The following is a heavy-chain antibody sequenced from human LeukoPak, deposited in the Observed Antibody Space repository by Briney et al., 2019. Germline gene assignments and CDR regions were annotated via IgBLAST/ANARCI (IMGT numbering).Heavy chain of an antibody. CDR3: ARGYYPPRWYFDL. J-gene: IGHJ2*01. Sequence: SETLSLTCALYGGSFSSYSWSWTWIRQAPEKGLEWIGEIIEKGNANYNPSLKSRVTIDLDTSKNQFSLKLTSMTAADTAMYYCARGYYPPRWYFDLWGRGTLVTVSS. V-gene: IGHV4-34*01. CDR2: IIEKGNA. CDR1: GGSFSSYS. D-gene: IGHD3-10*01.